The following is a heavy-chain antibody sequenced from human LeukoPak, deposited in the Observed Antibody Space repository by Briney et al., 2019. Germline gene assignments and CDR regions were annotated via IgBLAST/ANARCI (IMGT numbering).Heavy chain of an antibody. CDR2: IYYSGST. CDR1: GGSISSGGYY. J-gene: IGHJ4*02. CDR3: ARGPTVIDPPAGFDY. Sequence: PSQTLSLTCTVSGGSISSGGYYWSWIRQHQGKGLEWIGYIYYSGSTYYNPSLKSRVTISVDTSKNQFSLKLSSVTAADTAVYYCARGPTVIDPPAGFDYWGQGTLVTVSS. V-gene: IGHV4-31*03. D-gene: IGHD3-16*02.